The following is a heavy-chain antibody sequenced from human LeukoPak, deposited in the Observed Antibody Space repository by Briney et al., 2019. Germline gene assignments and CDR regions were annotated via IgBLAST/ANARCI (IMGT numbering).Heavy chain of an antibody. CDR2: IYYSGST. D-gene: IGHD3-22*01. Sequence: SQTLSLTCTVSGGSISSGGYYWSWIRQHPGKGLEWIGYIYYSGSTYYNPSLKSRVTISVDTSKNQFSLKLSSVTAADTAVYYCARDHRDDSSGYAIDYWGQGTLVTVSS. J-gene: IGHJ4*02. CDR3: ARDHRDDSSGYAIDY. CDR1: GGSISSGGYY. V-gene: IGHV4-31*03.